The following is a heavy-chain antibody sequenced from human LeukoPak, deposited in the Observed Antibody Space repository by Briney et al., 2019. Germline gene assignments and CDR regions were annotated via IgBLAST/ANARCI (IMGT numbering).Heavy chain of an antibody. J-gene: IGHJ4*02. D-gene: IGHD5-18*01. Sequence: SVKVSCKASGGTFSGYAISWVRQAPGQGLEWMGGIIPIFGTANYAQKFQGRVTITADESTSTAYMELSSLRSEDTAVYYCARDGIDSYGLDYWGQGTLVTVSS. CDR2: IIPIFGTA. V-gene: IGHV1-69*01. CDR3: ARDGIDSYGLDY. CDR1: GGTFSGYA.